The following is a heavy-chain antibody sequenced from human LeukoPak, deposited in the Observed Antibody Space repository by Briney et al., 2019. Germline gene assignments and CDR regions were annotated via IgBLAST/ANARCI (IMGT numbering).Heavy chain of an antibody. J-gene: IGHJ4*02. CDR3: AKDYCSSTSCYNNYFDY. D-gene: IGHD2-2*02. Sequence: SGGSLRLSCAASGFTFSSYGMHWVRQAPGKGLEWAAFIRYDGSNKYYADSVKGRFTISRDNSKNTLYLQMNSLRAEDTAVYYCAKDYCSSTSCYNNYFDYWGQGTLVTVSS. V-gene: IGHV3-30*02. CDR2: IRYDGSNK. CDR1: GFTFSSYG.